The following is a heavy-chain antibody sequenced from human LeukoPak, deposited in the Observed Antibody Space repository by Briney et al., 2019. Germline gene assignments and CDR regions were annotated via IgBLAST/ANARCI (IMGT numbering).Heavy chain of an antibody. CDR1: EFTVSRNY. V-gene: IGHV3-53*01. J-gene: IGHJ4*02. CDR2: IFSNGDT. CDR3: TRDQINY. Sequence: PGGSLRLSCTASEFTVSRNYMLWVRQAPGKGLEWISLIFSNGDTHYADSVKGRFTISRDTSKNTVCLQMNSLRVEDTAMYYCTRDQINYWGQGTLVTVSS.